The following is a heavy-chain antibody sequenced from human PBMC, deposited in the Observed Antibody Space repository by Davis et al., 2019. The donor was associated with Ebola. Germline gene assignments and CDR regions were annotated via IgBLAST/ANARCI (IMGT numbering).Heavy chain of an antibody. CDR3: ARMGLSSGYYFFDY. CDR2: IYYSGST. Sequence: MPSETLSLTCTVSGGSISSSSYYWGWIRQPPGKGLEWIGSIYYSGSTYYNPSLKSRVTISVDTSKNQFSLKLSSVTAADTAVYYCARMGLSSGYYFFDYWGQGTLVTVSS. CDR1: GGSISSSSYY. V-gene: IGHV4-39*07. D-gene: IGHD6-19*01. J-gene: IGHJ4*02.